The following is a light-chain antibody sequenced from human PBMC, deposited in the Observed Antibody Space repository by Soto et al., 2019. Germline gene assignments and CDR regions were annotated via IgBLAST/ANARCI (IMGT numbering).Light chain of an antibody. CDR1: QDINNY. J-gene: IGKJ4*01. CDR2: DAS. V-gene: IGKV1-33*01. CDR3: QQYEDLPLT. Sequence: DIQLTQSPSSLSASVGDRVTITCQASQDINNYLNWYQQKPGKAPKLLIFDASSVETGVPSRFSGSGSGTHFTFTISSLEPEDIATYHLQQYEDLPLTFGGGTRVELK.